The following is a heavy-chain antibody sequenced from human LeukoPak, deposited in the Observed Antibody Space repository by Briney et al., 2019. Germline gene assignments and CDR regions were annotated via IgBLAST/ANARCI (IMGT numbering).Heavy chain of an antibody. J-gene: IGHJ4*02. CDR1: GYSFTSYW. CDR2: IYPGDSDT. Sequence: GESLKISCKGSGYSFTSYWIGWVRQMPGKGLEWMGIIYPGDSDTRYSPSFQGQVTISAGKSTSIAYLQWSSLQASDSAMYYCVRTLGRTSDFDYWGQGTQVTVSS. D-gene: IGHD2-2*01. CDR3: VRTLGRTSDFDY. V-gene: IGHV5-51*01.